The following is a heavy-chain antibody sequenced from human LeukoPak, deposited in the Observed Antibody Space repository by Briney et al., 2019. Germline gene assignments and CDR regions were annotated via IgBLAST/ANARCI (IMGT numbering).Heavy chain of an antibody. Sequence: ASVKVSCKASGYTFTSYGISWVRQAPGQGLEWMGWISAYNGNTNYAQKLQGRVTMTTDTSTSTAYMELRSLRSDDTAVYYCARNHYSNFYYYYMDVWGKGTMVTVSS. V-gene: IGHV1-18*01. CDR3: ARNHYSNFYYYYMDV. CDR2: ISAYNGNT. CDR1: GYTFTSYG. J-gene: IGHJ6*03. D-gene: IGHD4-11*01.